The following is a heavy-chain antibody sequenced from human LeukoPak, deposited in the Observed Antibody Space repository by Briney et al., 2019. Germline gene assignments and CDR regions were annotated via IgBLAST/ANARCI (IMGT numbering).Heavy chain of an antibody. Sequence: SETLSLTCSVSGVSISDYHWIWIRQPPAKGLEWMGYFSYSGSTRYNPSLKSRVTTSVDTSKNQFSLRLISVAAADTAVYYCARMYSGTSYYFDFWGQGTLVTVSS. CDR2: FSYSGST. J-gene: IGHJ4*02. CDR1: GVSISDYH. V-gene: IGHV4-59*01. D-gene: IGHD1-26*01. CDR3: ARMYSGTSYYFDF.